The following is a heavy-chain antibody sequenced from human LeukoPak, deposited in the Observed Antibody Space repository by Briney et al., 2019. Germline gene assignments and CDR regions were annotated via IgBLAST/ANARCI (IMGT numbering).Heavy chain of an antibody. Sequence: SETLSLTRTVSCGSISCYYCCLIRPPPEKLQGSSGINYYSGSTNYNPSLKSRVTISVDTSKNQFSLKLSSVTAADTAVYYCAREFGYYYDSSGLGFDYWGQGTLVTVSS. J-gene: IGHJ4*02. CDR2: NYYSGST. CDR3: AREFGYYYDSSGLGFDY. D-gene: IGHD3-22*01. V-gene: IGHV4-59*13. CDR1: CGSISCYY.